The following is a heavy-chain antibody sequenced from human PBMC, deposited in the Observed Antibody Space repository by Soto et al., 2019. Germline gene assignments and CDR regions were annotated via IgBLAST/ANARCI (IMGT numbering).Heavy chain of an antibody. CDR2: IIPIYGTT. Sequence: GASVKVSCKASGDTFSNYAVSWVRQAPGQGLEWMGGIIPIYGTTNYAQRFQDRVTITADESTSTAYMELSSLRSEDTVIYYCARDLGGCSAGSCRYNWFDPWGQGTLVTVSS. CDR1: GDTFSNYA. CDR3: ARDLGGCSAGSCRYNWFDP. J-gene: IGHJ5*02. V-gene: IGHV1-69*13. D-gene: IGHD2-15*01.